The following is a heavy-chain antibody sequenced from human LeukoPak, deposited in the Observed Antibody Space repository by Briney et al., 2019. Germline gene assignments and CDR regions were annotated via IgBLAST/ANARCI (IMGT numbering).Heavy chain of an antibody. Sequence: ASVKVSCKASGYTFTGYYMHWVRQAPGQGLEWMGWINPNSGGTNYAQKFQGRVTMTRDTSISTAYMELSRLRFDDTAVYYCARGSALVVAATDLGFDYWGQGTLVTVSS. CDR1: GYTFTGYY. CDR3: ARGSALVVAATDLGFDY. J-gene: IGHJ4*02. D-gene: IGHD2-15*01. CDR2: INPNSGGT. V-gene: IGHV1-2*02.